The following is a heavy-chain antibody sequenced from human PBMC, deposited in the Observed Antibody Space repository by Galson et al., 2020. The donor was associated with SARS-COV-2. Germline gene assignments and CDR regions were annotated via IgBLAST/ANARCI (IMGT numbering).Heavy chain of an antibody. J-gene: IGHJ4*02. V-gene: IGHV3-30*04. CDR1: GFTFSIYA. D-gene: IGHD3-10*01. Sequence: GESLKISCAASGFTFSIYAMHWVRQAPGKGLEWVAVISYDGSNKYYADSVKGRFTISRDNSKNTLYLQMNSLRAEDTAVYYCAREGVWFGGYYFDSWGQGTLVTVSS. CDR2: ISYDGSNK. CDR3: AREGVWFGGYYFDS.